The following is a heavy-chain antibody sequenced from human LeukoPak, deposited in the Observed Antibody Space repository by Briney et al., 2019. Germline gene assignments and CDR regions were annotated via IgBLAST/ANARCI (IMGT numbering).Heavy chain of an antibody. J-gene: IGHJ3*02. CDR3: ARSGDYGDAFDI. CDR1: GCTFTSYD. V-gene: IGHV1-8*01. CDR2: MNPNSGNT. Sequence: ASVKVSCKASGCTFTSYDINWGRQATGQGLEWMGWMNPNSGNTGYAQKFQGRVTMTRNTSISTAYMELSSMRSENTAVYYCARSGDYGDAFDIWGQGTMVTVSS. D-gene: IGHD4/OR15-4a*01.